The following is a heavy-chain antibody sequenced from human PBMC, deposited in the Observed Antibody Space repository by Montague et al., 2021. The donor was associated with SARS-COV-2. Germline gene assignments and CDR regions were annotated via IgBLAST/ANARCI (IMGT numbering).Heavy chain of an antibody. J-gene: IGHJ6*02. V-gene: IGHV4-59*01. CDR2: IYYSGST. CDR3: ARLLRSCTNGVCRTYHYYAMDV. CDR1: GGSISGYY. Sequence: SETLSLTCTVSGGSISGYYWSWIRQPPGKGLEWIGYIYYSGSTKYNPSLKSRVGVSVDRAKNQVSLKLSSVTAADTAVYYCARLLRSCTNGVCRTYHYYAMDVWGQGTTVTVSS. D-gene: IGHD2-8*01.